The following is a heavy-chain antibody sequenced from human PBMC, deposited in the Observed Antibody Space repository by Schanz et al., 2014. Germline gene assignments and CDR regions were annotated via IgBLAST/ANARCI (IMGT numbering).Heavy chain of an antibody. V-gene: IGHV3-23*04. J-gene: IGHJ4*02. CDR1: GFTFSSYL. Sequence: VQLVESGGGVVQPGGSLTLSCAASGFTFSSYLMSWVRQAPGKGLEWVSIISGTGSTPYYADSVKGRYTISRDNSKNSLSLQMDRLRDEDTAVYYCARRYSGRYCFDYWGQGTLVAVSS. D-gene: IGHD1-26*01. CDR3: ARRYSGRYCFDY. CDR2: ISGTGSTP.